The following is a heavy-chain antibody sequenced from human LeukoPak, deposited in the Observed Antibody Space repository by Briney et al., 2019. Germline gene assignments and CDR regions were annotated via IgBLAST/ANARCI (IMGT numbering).Heavy chain of an antibody. CDR1: GGTFSSYT. CDR2: SIPILGIA. Sequence: SVKVSCKASGGTFSSYTISWVRQAPGQGLEWMGRSIPILGIANYAQKFQGRVTITADKSTSTAYMELSSLRSEDTAVYYCAKGAWGIVAAAVINMDVWGKGTTVTVSS. CDR3: AKGAWGIVAAAVINMDV. J-gene: IGHJ6*03. D-gene: IGHD6-13*01. V-gene: IGHV1-69*02.